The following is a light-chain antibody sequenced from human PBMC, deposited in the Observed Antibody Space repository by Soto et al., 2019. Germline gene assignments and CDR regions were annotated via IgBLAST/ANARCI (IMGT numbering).Light chain of an antibody. J-gene: IGKJ2*01. V-gene: IGKV3-20*01. CDR2: GAY. CDR1: QSVSSSY. CDR3: QQYGSSPLYT. Sequence: EIVLTQSPGTLSLSPGERATLSCRASQSVSSSYLAWYQQKPGQAPRLLVYGAYSRATGIPDRFSGSGSGTDFTLTISILEPEDFSVYYCQQYGSSPLYTFGQGTKLEIK.